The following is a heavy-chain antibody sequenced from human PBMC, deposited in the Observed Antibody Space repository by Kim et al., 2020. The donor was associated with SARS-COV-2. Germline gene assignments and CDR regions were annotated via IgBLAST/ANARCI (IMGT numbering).Heavy chain of an antibody. CDR2: IYYSGST. CDR3: ARPQYYYDSSGYYA. Sequence: SETLSLTCTVSGGSISSSSYYWGWIRQPPGKGLEWIGSIYYSGSTYYNPSLKSRATISVDTSKNQFSLKLSSVTAADTAVYYCARPQYYYDSSGYYAWGQGTLVTVSS. CDR1: GGSISSSSYY. J-gene: IGHJ5*02. V-gene: IGHV4-39*01. D-gene: IGHD3-22*01.